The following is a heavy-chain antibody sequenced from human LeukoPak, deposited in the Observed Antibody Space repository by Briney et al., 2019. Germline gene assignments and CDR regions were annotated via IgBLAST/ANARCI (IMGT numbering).Heavy chain of an antibody. V-gene: IGHV3-30*04. D-gene: IGHD2/OR15-2a*01. CDR2: ISYAGSNK. CDR1: GFTFSTYS. Sequence: GGSLRLSCAASGFTFSTYSMHWVRQAPGKGLEWVALISYAGSNKFYADSVKGRFTISRDNSENTLYLEMNSLRPEDTALYYCARDPLYASGRGYFDFWGQGTLVTVSS. CDR3: ARDPLYASGRGYFDF. J-gene: IGHJ4*02.